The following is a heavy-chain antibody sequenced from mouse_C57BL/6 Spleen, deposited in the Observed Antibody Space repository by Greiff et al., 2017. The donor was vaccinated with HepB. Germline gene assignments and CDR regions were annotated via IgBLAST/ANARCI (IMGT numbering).Heavy chain of an antibody. J-gene: IGHJ4*01. CDR2: ISDGGSYT. V-gene: IGHV5-4*01. D-gene: IGHD2-5*01. Sequence: EVQLVESGGGLVKPGGSLKLSCAASGFTFSSYAMSWVRQTPEKRLEWVATISDGGSYTYYPVNVKGRFTISRDNAKNNLYLQMSHLKSEDTAMYYCARDTAYYSNAYYAMDYWGQGTSVTVSS. CDR1: GFTFSSYA. CDR3: ARDTAYYSNAYYAMDY.